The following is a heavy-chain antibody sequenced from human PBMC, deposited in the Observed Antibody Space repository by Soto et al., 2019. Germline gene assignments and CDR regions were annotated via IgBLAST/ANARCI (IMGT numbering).Heavy chain of an antibody. D-gene: IGHD6-13*01. J-gene: IGHJ4*02. V-gene: IGHV3-23*01. CDR2: ISGSGGST. Sequence: GSLRLSCAASGFTFRSYAMSWGRQAPGKGLEWVSAISGSGGSTYYADSVKGRFTISRDNSKNTLYLQMNSLRAEDTAVYYCANYGKQQLVDYWGQGTLVTVSS. CDR1: GFTFRSYA. CDR3: ANYGKQQLVDY.